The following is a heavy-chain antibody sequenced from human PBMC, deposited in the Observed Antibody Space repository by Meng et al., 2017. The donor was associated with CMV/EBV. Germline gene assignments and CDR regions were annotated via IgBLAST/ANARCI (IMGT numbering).Heavy chain of an antibody. J-gene: IGHJ4*02. CDR2: ISGSGVST. Sequence: GESLKISCAASGFTFSNFAMNWVRQAPGKGLEWVSSISGSGVSTNYADSVKGRFTVSRDNSKNSLYLQMNSLRAEDTAVYYCARDDLGDYDFWSGYYGVRFDYWGQGTLVTVSS. V-gene: IGHV3-23*01. D-gene: IGHD3-3*01. CDR3: ARDDLGDYDFWSGYYGVRFDY. CDR1: GFTFSNFA.